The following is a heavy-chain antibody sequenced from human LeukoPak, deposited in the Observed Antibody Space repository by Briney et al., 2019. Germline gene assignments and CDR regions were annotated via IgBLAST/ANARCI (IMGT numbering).Heavy chain of an antibody. V-gene: IGHV3-30*18. CDR1: GFTSSSYG. J-gene: IGHJ4*02. D-gene: IGHD3-10*01. Sequence: GRSLRLSCAASGFTSSSYGMHWVRQAPGKGLEWVAVISYDGGNKYYADSVKGRFTISRDNSKNTLYLQMNSLRAEDTAVYYCAKASGSHFDYWGQGTLVTVSS. CDR2: ISYDGGNK. CDR3: AKASGSHFDY.